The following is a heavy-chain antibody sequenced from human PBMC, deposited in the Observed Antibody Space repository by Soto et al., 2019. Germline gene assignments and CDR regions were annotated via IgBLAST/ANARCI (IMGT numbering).Heavy chain of an antibody. Sequence: QVQLVESGGGVVQSGRSLRLSCAASGFTFSSYGIHWVRQAPGKGPERVAVISNDGSNKYYADSVKGRFTISRDNSKNTLYLQMNSLRVEDTAVYYCSKGAGSSWYYGIDVWGPGTTVTVSS. CDR2: ISNDGSNK. V-gene: IGHV3-30*18. CDR1: GFTFSSYG. CDR3: SKGAGSSWYYGIDV. J-gene: IGHJ6*02. D-gene: IGHD6-13*01.